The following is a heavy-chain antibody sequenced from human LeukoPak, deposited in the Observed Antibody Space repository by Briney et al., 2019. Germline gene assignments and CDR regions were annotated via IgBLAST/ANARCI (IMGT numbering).Heavy chain of an antibody. J-gene: IGHJ4*02. CDR2: IYYSGST. Sequence: SETLSLTCTVSGGSASSGSYYWSWIRQPPGKGLEWIGYIYYSGSTNYNPSLKSRVTISVDTSKNQFSLKLSSVTAADTAVYYCARSRFGVPDYWGQGTLVTVSS. V-gene: IGHV4-61*01. CDR1: GGSASSGSYY. CDR3: ARSRFGVPDY. D-gene: IGHD3-10*01.